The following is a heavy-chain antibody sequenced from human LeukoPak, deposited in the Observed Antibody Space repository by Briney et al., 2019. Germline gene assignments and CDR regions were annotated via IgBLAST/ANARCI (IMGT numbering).Heavy chain of an antibody. CDR1: GLSFRDYA. V-gene: IGHV3-23*01. D-gene: IGHD3-22*01. J-gene: IGHJ3*02. Sequence: GGSLRLSCAASGLSFRDYAMSWVRQAPGKGLEWVSVISHNGDTTRYAGSVKGRFTISRDNSKSTLYLQMNSLRADDTAEYYCARRGPASDYYYKGGFDIWGQGTMVTVSS. CDR3: ARRGPASDYYYKGGFDI. CDR2: ISHNGDTT.